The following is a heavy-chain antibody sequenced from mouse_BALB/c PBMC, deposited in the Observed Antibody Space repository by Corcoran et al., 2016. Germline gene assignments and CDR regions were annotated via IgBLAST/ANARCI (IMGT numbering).Heavy chain of an antibody. CDR2: IDPANGNT. Sequence: EDQLQQSGAELVKPGASVKLSCTASGFNIKDTYMPWVKQRPEQGLEWIGRIDPANGNTKYDPKFQGKATITADTSSNTAYLQLSSLTSEDTAVYYCANWDWYFDVWGAGTTVTVSS. CDR3: ANWDWYFDV. V-gene: IGHV14-3*02. J-gene: IGHJ1*01. D-gene: IGHD4-1*01. CDR1: GFNIKDTY.